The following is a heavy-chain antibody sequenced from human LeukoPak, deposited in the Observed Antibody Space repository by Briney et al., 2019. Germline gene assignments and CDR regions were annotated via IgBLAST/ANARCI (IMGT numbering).Heavy chain of an antibody. CDR1: GGSISSGGYY. J-gene: IGHJ4*02. Sequence: SETLSLTCTVSGGSISSGGYYWSWIRQHPGKGLEWIGYIYYSGSTYYNPSLKSRVTISVDTSKNQFSLKLSSVTAADTAVYYCARALGGNYYDSSGYSQHPFDYWGQGTLVTVSS. CDR3: ARALGGNYYDSSGYSQHPFDY. V-gene: IGHV4-31*03. CDR2: IYYSGST. D-gene: IGHD3-22*01.